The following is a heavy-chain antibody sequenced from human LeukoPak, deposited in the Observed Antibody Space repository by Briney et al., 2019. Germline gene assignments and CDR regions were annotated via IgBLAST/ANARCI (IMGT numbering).Heavy chain of an antibody. CDR2: ISSSSSTI. V-gene: IGHV3-48*02. D-gene: IGHD2-15*01. J-gene: IGHJ6*02. CDR1: GFTFSSYS. CDR3: RAYCSGGSCPVGYYYYGMDV. Sequence: GGSLRLSCAASGFTFSSYSMNWVRQAPGKGLEWVSYISSSSSTIFYADSVKGRFTISRDNAKNSLYLQMNSLRDEDTAVYYCRAYCSGGSCPVGYYYYGMDVWGQGTTVTVSS.